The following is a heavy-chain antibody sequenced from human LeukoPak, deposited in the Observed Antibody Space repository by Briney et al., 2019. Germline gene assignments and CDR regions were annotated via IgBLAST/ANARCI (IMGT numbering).Heavy chain of an antibody. CDR3: ATRSTIAYYFDY. V-gene: IGHV4-31*03. CDR1: GGSISSGGYY. CDR2: IYYSGST. J-gene: IGHJ4*02. Sequence: SETLSLTCTVSGGSISSGGYYWSWIRQHPGKGLEWIGYIYYSGSTYYNPSLKSRVTISVDTSKNQFSLKLSSVTAADTAVYYCATRSTIAYYFDYWGQGTLVTVSS. D-gene: IGHD4/OR15-4a*01.